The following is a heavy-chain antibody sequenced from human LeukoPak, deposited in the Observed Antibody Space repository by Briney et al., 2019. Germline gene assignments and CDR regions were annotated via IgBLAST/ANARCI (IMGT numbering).Heavy chain of an antibody. CDR1: GFTFSSYE. V-gene: IGHV3-48*03. CDR3: ARGRDGHNFDY. CDR2: ISSSITYI. J-gene: IGHJ4*02. D-gene: IGHD5-24*01. Sequence: GGSLRLSCAASGFTFSSYEMNWVRQAPGKGLEWVSYISSSITYIYYADSVKGRFTISRDNAKNSLYLQMNSLRADDTAVYYCARGRDGHNFDYWGQGTLVTVSS.